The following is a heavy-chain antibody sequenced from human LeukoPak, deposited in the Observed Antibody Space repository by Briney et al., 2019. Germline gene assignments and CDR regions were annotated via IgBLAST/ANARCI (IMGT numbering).Heavy chain of an antibody. D-gene: IGHD5-12*01. Sequence: GGSLRLSCAASGFTVSSNYMSWVRQAPGKGLEWVAVISYDGSNKYYADSVKGRFTISRDNSKNTLYLQMNSLRAEDTAVYYCAKDGSSLGFDPWGQGTLVTVSS. CDR1: GFTVSSNY. V-gene: IGHV3-30*18. CDR3: AKDGSSLGFDP. J-gene: IGHJ5*02. CDR2: ISYDGSNK.